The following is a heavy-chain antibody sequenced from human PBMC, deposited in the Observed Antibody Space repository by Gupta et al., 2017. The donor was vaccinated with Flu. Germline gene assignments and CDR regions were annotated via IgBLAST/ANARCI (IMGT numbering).Heavy chain of an antibody. V-gene: IGHV3-11*05. CDR1: GFTFSDYY. J-gene: IGHJ6*02. D-gene: IGHD2-2*01. CDR3: ARASHDARMDV. Sequence: QVQLVESGGGLVKPGGSLRLTCAASGFTFSDYYMSWIRQAPGKGLVWVSYISSSSTYTNYADSVKGRFTISRDNDNNSLYLQMNSLRAEDTALYYCARASHDARMDVWGLGTTVTVSS. CDR2: ISSSSTYT.